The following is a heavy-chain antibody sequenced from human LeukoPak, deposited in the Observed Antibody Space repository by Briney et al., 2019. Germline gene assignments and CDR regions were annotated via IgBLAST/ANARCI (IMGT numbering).Heavy chain of an antibody. V-gene: IGHV3-23*01. CDR2: ISGSGGST. D-gene: IGHD6-19*01. CDR1: GFTFSSYA. CDR3: AKDAAVAGTEPLDY. Sequence: GGSLRLSCAASGFTFSSYAMSWVRQAPGKGLEWVSAISGSGGSTYYADFVKGRFTISRDNSKNTLYLQMNSLRAEDTAVYHCAKDAAVAGTEPLDYWGQGTLVTVSS. J-gene: IGHJ4*02.